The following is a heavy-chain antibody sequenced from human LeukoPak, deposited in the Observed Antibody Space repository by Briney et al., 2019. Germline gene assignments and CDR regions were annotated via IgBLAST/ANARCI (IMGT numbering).Heavy chain of an antibody. V-gene: IGHV4-30-4*01. Sequence: PSETLSLTCTVSGGSISSGDYYWSWICQPPGKGLEWIGYIYYSGSTYYNPSLESRVTISVDTSKNQFSLKLSSVTAADTAVYYCARTGVVPAAIHFDYWGQGTLVTVSS. D-gene: IGHD2-2*01. CDR1: GGSISSGDYY. J-gene: IGHJ4*02. CDR2: IYYSGST. CDR3: ARTGVVPAAIHFDY.